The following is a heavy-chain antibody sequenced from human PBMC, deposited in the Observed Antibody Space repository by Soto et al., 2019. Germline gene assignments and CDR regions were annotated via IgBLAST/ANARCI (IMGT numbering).Heavy chain of an antibody. Sequence: SETLSLTCTVSGYSITNGYFWGWIRQPPGKGLECSGSMYHSGNTYYNPSLKSRVTIAVDTSTNQFSLRLSSVTAADTAVYYCARLYDSSGYQHYFDYWGQGTPVTVSS. V-gene: IGHV4-38-2*02. J-gene: IGHJ4*02. D-gene: IGHD3-22*01. CDR1: GYSITNGYF. CDR3: ARLYDSSGYQHYFDY. CDR2: MYHSGNT.